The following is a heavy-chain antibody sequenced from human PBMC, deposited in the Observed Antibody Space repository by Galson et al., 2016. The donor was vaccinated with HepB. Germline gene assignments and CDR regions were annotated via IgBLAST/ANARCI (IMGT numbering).Heavy chain of an antibody. J-gene: IGHJ3*02. D-gene: IGHD2-15*01. Sequence: SLRLSCAASGFTFSNYAMHWVRQAPGKGLEWVAVISYDGNNKYYADSVKGRFTISRDNSKNTLYLQMNSLRAEDTAVYYCARINSVAGAFDIWGQGTMVTVSS. V-gene: IGHV3-30-3*01. CDR1: GFTFSNYA. CDR3: ARINSVAGAFDI. CDR2: ISYDGNNK.